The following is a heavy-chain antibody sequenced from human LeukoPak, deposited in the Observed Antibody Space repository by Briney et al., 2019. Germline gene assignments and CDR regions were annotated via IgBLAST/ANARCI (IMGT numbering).Heavy chain of an antibody. CDR1: GYSFSHHW. CDR3: ARRDTSGSLFWFDP. CDR2: MYPGDSDT. Sequence: GESLKISCQGSGYSFSHHWIAWVRKMPGKGLEWMAMMYPGDSDTRYSPSFQGQVTISVDKSISTAYLQWNSLKASDTGMYYCARRDTSGSLFWFDPWGQGTLVTVSS. D-gene: IGHD3-10*01. V-gene: IGHV5-51*01. J-gene: IGHJ5*02.